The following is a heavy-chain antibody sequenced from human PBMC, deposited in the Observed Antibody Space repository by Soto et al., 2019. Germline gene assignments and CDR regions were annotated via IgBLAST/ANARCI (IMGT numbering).Heavy chain of an antibody. Sequence: GGSLRLSCAASGFTFSSYWMHWVRQTPEKGLVWVSHIDNDGISTTYADSVKGRFTISRDNAKNTLYLQMNSLTVEDTAVYYCVRDDFGLVIDYWGLGSLVTVSS. CDR3: VRDDFGLVIDY. J-gene: IGHJ4*02. D-gene: IGHD6-13*01. V-gene: IGHV3-74*01. CDR2: IDNDGIST. CDR1: GFTFSSYW.